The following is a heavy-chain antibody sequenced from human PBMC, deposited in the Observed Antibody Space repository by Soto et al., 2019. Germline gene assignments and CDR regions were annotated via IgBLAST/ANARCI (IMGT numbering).Heavy chain of an antibody. D-gene: IGHD2-15*01. Sequence: EVQLLASGGGLVQPGGSLRLSCAASGFTFSRYAMSWVRQAPGKGLEWVSVICANSASGYYADSVKGRFTISRDNPNNMLYLQMSGLRAEDTALYYCAKSRYDSCYSASDYWGQGTPITVSS. V-gene: IGHV3-23*01. CDR2: ICANSASG. CDR3: AKSRYDSCYSASDY. CDR1: GFTFSRYA. J-gene: IGHJ4*02.